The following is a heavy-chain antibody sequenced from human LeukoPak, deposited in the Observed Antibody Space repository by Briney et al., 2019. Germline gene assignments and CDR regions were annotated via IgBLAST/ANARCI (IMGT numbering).Heavy chain of an antibody. CDR3: ARTGYGDYHYFDY. D-gene: IGHD4-17*01. Sequence: GGSLRLSCAASGFTFSSYSMNWVRQAPGKGLEWVSSISSSSSYIYYADSVRGRFTISRDNAKNSLYLQMNSLRAEDTAVYYCARTGYGDYHYFDYWGQGTLVTVSS. CDR1: GFTFSSYS. V-gene: IGHV3-21*01. CDR2: ISSSSSYI. J-gene: IGHJ4*02.